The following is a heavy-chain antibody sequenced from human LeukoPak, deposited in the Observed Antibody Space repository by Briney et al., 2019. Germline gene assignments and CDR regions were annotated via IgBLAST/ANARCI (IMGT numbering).Heavy chain of an antibody. CDR1: GGSFSGYY. D-gene: IGHD3-10*01. J-gene: IGHJ4*02. CDR3: ARDSGRRAYYFDY. Sequence: PSETLSLTCAVYGGSFSGYYWSWIRQPPGKGLEWIGEINHSGSTNYNPSLKSRVTISVDTSKNQFSLKLSSVTAADTAVYYCARDSGRRAYYFDYWGQGTLVTVSS. V-gene: IGHV4-34*01. CDR2: INHSGST.